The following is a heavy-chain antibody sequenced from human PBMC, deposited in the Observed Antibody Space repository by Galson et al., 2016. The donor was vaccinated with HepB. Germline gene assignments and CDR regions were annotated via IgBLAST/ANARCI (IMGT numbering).Heavy chain of an antibody. CDR1: GFTFSWFG. J-gene: IGHJ4*02. CDR3: ARNTPSPGNGAYFDY. CDR2: ILYDASDK. V-gene: IGHV3-30*03. D-gene: IGHD1-14*01. Sequence: SLRLSCAASGFTFSWFGMHWVRQAPGKGLEWVAAISYDGVAVILYDASDKYYADSVKGRFTISRDKSQNTLCLQMNSLGADDTAVYYCARNTPSPGNGAYFDYGGRGALVTVSS.